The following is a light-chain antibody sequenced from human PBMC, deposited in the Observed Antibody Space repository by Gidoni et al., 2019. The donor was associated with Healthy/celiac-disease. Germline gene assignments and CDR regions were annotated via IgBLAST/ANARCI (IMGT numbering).Light chain of an antibody. J-gene: IGLJ3*02. Sequence: PGQSITISCTGTSSDVGSYNLVSWYQQHPGKAPKLMIYEGSKRPSGVSNRFSGSKSGNTASLTISGLQAEDEADYYCCSYAGSSTWVFGGGTKLTVL. CDR3: CSYAGSSTWV. CDR2: EGS. CDR1: SSDVGSYNL. V-gene: IGLV2-23*01.